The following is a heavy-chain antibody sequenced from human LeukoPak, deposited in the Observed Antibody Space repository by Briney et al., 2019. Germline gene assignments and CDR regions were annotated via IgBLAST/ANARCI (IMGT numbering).Heavy chain of an antibody. Sequence: SVKVSCKASGGTFSSYAISWVRQPPGQGLEWMGGIIPIFGTANYAQKFQGRVTITADESTSTAYMELSSLRSEDTAVYYCARERSPRTLLRYFDGFDYWGQGTLVTVSS. CDR1: GGTFSSYA. CDR3: ARERSPRTLLRYFDGFDY. V-gene: IGHV1-69*13. CDR2: IIPIFGTA. J-gene: IGHJ4*02. D-gene: IGHD3-9*01.